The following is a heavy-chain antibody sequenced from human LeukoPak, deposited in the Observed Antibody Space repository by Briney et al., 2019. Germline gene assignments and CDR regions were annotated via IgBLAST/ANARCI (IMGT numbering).Heavy chain of an antibody. CDR1: RYTFTSYG. D-gene: IGHD3-22*01. CDR2: ISAYNGNT. J-gene: IGHJ4*02. V-gene: IGHV1-18*01. Sequence: ASVKDSCKASRYTFTSYGISWVRQAPGQGLEWMGWISAYNGNTNYAQKLQGRVTMTTDTSTSTDYLELRSLRSDDTAVYYCARDLYYYDSSGEFDYWGQGTLVTVSS. CDR3: ARDLYYYDSSGEFDY.